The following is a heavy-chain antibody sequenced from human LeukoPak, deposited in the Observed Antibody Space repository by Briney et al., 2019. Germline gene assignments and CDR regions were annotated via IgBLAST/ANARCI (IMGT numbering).Heavy chain of an antibody. V-gene: IGHV3-21*01. J-gene: IGHJ4*02. Sequence: GGSLRLSCAASGFTFSSYSMNWVRQAPGKGLEWVSSISSSSSYIYYADSVKGRFTISRDNAKNSLYLQMNSLRAEDTAVYYCARASRQFTMVRGVIPYFDYWGQGTLVTVSS. CDR1: GFTFSSYS. D-gene: IGHD3-10*01. CDR2: ISSSSSYI. CDR3: ARASRQFTMVRGVIPYFDY.